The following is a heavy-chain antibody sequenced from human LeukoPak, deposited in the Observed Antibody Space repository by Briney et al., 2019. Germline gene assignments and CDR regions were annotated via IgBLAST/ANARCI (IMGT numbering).Heavy chain of an antibody. V-gene: IGHV4-39*07. Sequence: SETLSLTCTVSGGSISSSSYYWGWIRQPPGKGLEWIGSIYYSGSTNYNPSLKSRVTISVDTSKNQFSLKLSSVTAADTAVYYCARAPYYYDSSADYYYYMDVWGKGTTVTVSS. D-gene: IGHD3-22*01. J-gene: IGHJ6*03. CDR3: ARAPYYYDSSADYYYYMDV. CDR1: GGSISSSSYY. CDR2: IYYSGST.